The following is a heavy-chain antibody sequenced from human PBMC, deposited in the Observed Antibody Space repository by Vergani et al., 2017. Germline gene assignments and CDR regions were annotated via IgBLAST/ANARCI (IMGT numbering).Heavy chain of an antibody. CDR1: GASINNDIYY. Sequence: QVQLQESGPGLVKPSQTLSLTCTVSGASINNDIYYWHWIRQPAGKGLEWIGCIHHSGDTHYNSSLKSRVSISIVSSSKFSLSLTSVTAADTAIYYCARHRGSGGFFPSSYFYGMDVWGHGTTVTVSS. D-gene: IGHD3-10*01. CDR2: IHHSGDT. J-gene: IGHJ6*02. V-gene: IGHV4-61*02. CDR3: ARHRGSGGFFPSSYFYGMDV.